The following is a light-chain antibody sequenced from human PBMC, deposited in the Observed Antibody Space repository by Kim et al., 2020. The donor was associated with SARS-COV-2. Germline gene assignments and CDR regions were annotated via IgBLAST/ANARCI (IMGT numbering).Light chain of an antibody. CDR3: SAWDSSLSAWV. Sequence: QTATLTCTGNSKNVGNEGAAWLQHHQGHPPKLLSYRNNNRPSGISERLSASRSGNTASLTITGLQPEDEADYYCSAWDSSLSAWVFGGGTQLTVL. CDR2: RNN. CDR1: SKNVGNEG. J-gene: IGLJ3*02. V-gene: IGLV10-54*01.